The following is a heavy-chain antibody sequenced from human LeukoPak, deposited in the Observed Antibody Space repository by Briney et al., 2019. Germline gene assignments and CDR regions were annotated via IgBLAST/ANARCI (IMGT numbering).Heavy chain of an antibody. J-gene: IGHJ4*02. CDR3: AKGDGQQVVRTPFDY. Sequence: PGGSLRLSCAGSGFTFSSYAMNWVRQAPGKGLEWVSVISSSGGSTCYADSVKGRFTISRDNSDNTLFLQMNSLRAEDTAIYYCAKGDGQQVVRTPFDYWGQGTLVTVSS. D-gene: IGHD6-13*01. V-gene: IGHV3-23*01. CDR2: ISSSGGST. CDR1: GFTFSSYA.